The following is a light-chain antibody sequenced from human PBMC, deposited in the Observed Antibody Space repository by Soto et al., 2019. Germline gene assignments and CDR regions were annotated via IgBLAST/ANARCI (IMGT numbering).Light chain of an antibody. V-gene: IGLV2-14*03. J-gene: IGLJ1*01. CDR2: DVS. Sequence: QSALTQPASVSGSPGQSITISCTGTSSDVGRYNYVSWYQQYPGKAPKLMLYDVSKRPSGVADRFAGSKSGNTASLTISGLQPEGEADYYCSSYRSSSTYVFGTGTKVTVL. CDR3: SSYRSSSTYV. CDR1: SSDVGRYNY.